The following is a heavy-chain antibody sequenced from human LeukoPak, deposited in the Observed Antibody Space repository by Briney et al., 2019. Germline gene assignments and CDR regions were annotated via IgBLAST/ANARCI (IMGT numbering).Heavy chain of an antibody. Sequence: SETLSLTCTVSGGSISSYYWSWIRQPPGRGLEWIGYIYYSGSTNYNPSLKSRVTISVDTSKNQFSLKLSSVTAADTAVYYCATSRRYSYGFNFDYWGQGTLVTVSS. CDR2: IYYSGST. CDR1: GGSISSYY. D-gene: IGHD5-18*01. V-gene: IGHV4-59*01. CDR3: ATSRRYSYGFNFDY. J-gene: IGHJ4*02.